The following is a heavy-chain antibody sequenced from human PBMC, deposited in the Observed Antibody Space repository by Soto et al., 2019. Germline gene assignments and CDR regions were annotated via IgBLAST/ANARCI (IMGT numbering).Heavy chain of an antibody. D-gene: IGHD3-3*01. V-gene: IGHV3-30-3*01. CDR2: ISYDGSNK. CDR3: ARGSITIFGVVIIRYFDY. J-gene: IGHJ4*02. CDR1: GFTFSSYA. Sequence: GGSLRLSCAASGFTFSSYAMHWVRQAPGKGLEWVAVISYDGSNKYYADSVKGRFTISRDNSKNTLYLQMNSLRAEDTAVYYCARGSITIFGVVIIRYFDYWGQGTMVTVSS.